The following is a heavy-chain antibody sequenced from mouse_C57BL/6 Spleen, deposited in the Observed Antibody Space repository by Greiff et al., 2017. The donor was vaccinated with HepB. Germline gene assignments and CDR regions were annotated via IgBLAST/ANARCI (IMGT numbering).Heavy chain of an antibody. CDR3: ARRNLGNYLDY. Sequence: QVQLQQPGAELVKPGASVKLSCKASGYTFTSYWMHWVKQRPGQGLEWIGMIHPNSGSTNYNEKFKSKATLTVDKSSSTAYMQLSSRTSEDSAVYYCARRNLGNYLDYWGQGTTLTVSS. CDR1: GYTFTSYW. CDR2: IHPNSGST. J-gene: IGHJ2*01. V-gene: IGHV1-64*01.